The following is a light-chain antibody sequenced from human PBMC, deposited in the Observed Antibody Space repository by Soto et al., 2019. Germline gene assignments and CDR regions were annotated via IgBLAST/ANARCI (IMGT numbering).Light chain of an antibody. J-gene: IGLJ2*01. CDR3: SSFTSSSTLV. CDR1: SSDVGGYNY. Sequence: QSVLTQPASVSGSPGQSITISCTGTSSDVGGYNYVSWYQQYPGKAPKVMIYEVSNRPSGVSNRFSGSKSGNTASLTISGLQAEDEADYYCSSFTSSSTLVFGGGTKLTVL. V-gene: IGLV2-14*01. CDR2: EVS.